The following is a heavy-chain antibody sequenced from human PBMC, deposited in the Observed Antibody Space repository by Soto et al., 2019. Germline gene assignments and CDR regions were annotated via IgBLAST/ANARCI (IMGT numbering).Heavy chain of an antibody. CDR1: GGTFSSYT. J-gene: IGHJ4*02. CDR3: ASGVGVQLWSCGEFDY. CDR2: IIPILGIA. V-gene: IGHV1-69*02. Sequence: QVQLVQSGAEVKKPGSSVKVSCKASGGTFSSYTISWVRQAPGQGLEWMGRIIPILGIANYAQKFQGRVTITADKSTSTAYMELSSLRSEDTAVYYCASGVGVQLWSCGEFDYWGQGTLVTVSS. D-gene: IGHD5-18*01.